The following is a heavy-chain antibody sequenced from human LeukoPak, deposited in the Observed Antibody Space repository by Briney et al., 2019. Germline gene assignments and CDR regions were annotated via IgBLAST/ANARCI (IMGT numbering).Heavy chain of an antibody. CDR1: GYRFTSYW. Sequence: GEPLKISCKGSGYRFTSYWIGWVRQMPGKGLEWMGIIYPGDSDTRYSPSFQGQVTISADKSISTAYLPWSSLKASDTAMYYCARHYYGSGSSEDAFDIWGQGTMVTVSS. CDR2: IYPGDSDT. CDR3: ARHYYGSGSSEDAFDI. D-gene: IGHD3-10*01. J-gene: IGHJ3*02. V-gene: IGHV5-51*01.